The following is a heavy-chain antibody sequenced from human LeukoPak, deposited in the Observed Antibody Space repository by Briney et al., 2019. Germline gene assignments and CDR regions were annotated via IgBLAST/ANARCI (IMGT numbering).Heavy chain of an antibody. V-gene: IGHV3-21*04. CDR2: ISSSSSYI. D-gene: IGHD2-2*02. Sequence: GGSLRLSCAASGFTLSSYSMNWVRQAPGKGLEWVSSISSSSSYIYYADSVKGRFTISRDNSKNTLYLQMNSLRAEDTAVYYCAKADCSSSNCYIDYWGQGTLVTVSS. CDR3: AKADCSSSNCYIDY. CDR1: GFTLSSYS. J-gene: IGHJ4*02.